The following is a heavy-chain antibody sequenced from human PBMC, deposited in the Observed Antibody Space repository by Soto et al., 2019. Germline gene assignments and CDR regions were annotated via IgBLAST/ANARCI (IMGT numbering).Heavy chain of an antibody. V-gene: IGHV4-39*01. J-gene: IGHJ6*02. Sequence: SETLSLTCTVSGGSISSSSYYWGWIRQPPGKGLEGIGSIYYSGSTYYNPSLKSRVTISVDTSKNQFSLKLSSVTAADTAVYYCASQALAYYYGMDVWGQGTTVTVSS. CDR2: IYYSGST. CDR3: ASQALAYYYGMDV. CDR1: GGSISSSSYY.